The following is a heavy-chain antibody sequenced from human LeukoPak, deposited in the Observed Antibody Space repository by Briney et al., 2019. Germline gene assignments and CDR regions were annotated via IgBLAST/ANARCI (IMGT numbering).Heavy chain of an antibody. CDR1: GGSISSGDYY. CDR3: ARERINYYFDY. CDR2: IYYSGST. V-gene: IGHV4-30-4*01. D-gene: IGHD1-14*01. J-gene: IGHJ4*02. Sequence: SETLSLTCTVSGGSISSGDYYWSWIRQPPGKGLEWIGYIYYSGSTYYNPSLKSRVTISVDTSKNQFSLKLSSVTAADTAGYYWARERINYYFDYWGQGTLVTVSS.